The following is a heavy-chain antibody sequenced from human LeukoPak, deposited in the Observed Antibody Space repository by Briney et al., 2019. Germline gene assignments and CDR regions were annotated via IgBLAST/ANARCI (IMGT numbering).Heavy chain of an antibody. CDR3: ARGGGYDLSLYYYYGMDV. D-gene: IGHD5-12*01. J-gene: IGHJ6*04. CDR1: GYTFTGYY. Sequence: ASVKVSCKASGYTFTGYYMHWVRQAPGQGLEWMGWINPNSGGTNYAQKFQGWVTMTRDTSISTAYMELSRLRSDDTAVYYCARGGGYDLSLYYYYGMDVRGKGTTVTVSS. V-gene: IGHV1-2*04. CDR2: INPNSGGT.